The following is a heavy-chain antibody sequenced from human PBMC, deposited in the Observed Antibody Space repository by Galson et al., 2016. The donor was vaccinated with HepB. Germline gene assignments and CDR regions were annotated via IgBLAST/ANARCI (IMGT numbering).Heavy chain of an antibody. V-gene: IGHV3-7*03. Sequence: SLRLSCAASGFPFSDNWMSWVRQAPGKGLEWVANINIDGSGKYYVDSVKGRFTISRDNAKDSLYLQMNRLRPEDTALYYCSPVDGPGGQGTLVTVSS. CDR3: SPVDGP. CDR2: INIDGSGK. CDR1: GFPFSDNW. J-gene: IGHJ5*02. D-gene: IGHD2-21*01.